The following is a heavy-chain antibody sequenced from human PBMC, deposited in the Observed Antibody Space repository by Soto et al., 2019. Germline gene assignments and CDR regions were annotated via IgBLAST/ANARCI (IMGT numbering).Heavy chain of an antibody. J-gene: IGHJ5*02. CDR1: GGSISSGGYY. Sequence: SETLSLTCTVSGGSISSGGYYWSWIRQHPGKGLEWIGYIYYSGSTYYNPSLKSRVTISVDTSKNQFSLKLSSVTAADTAVYYCAKTPGDYVWFDPWGQGTLVTVSS. CDR2: IYYSGST. V-gene: IGHV4-31*03. CDR3: AKTPGDYVWFDP. D-gene: IGHD4-17*01.